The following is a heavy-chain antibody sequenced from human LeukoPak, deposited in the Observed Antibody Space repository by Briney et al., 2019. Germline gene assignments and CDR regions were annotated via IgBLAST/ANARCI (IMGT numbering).Heavy chain of an antibody. CDR1: GFSFTDYP. CDR3: ATDQRYAFDY. Sequence: GGSLRLSCATSGFSFTDYPMNWVRQAPGKGLEWASNIRTTAEGVKYAYYADSVKGRVTISRDDGKNTLYLHMNSLRDDDTAVYYCATDQRYAFDYWGQGILVTVSS. CDR2: IRTTAEGVKYA. V-gene: IGHV3-48*02. D-gene: IGHD3-9*01. J-gene: IGHJ4*02.